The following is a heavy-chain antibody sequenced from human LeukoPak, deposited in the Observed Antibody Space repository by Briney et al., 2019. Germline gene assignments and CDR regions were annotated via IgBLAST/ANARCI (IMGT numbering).Heavy chain of an antibody. D-gene: IGHD2-2*01. CDR2: IYPGDSDT. CDR3: ARILGYCSSTSCPLAFDI. CDR1: GYSFTSYW. J-gene: IGHJ3*02. Sequence: GESLKISCKGSGYSFTSYWIGWVRQMSGKGLEWMGIIYPGDSDTRYSPSFQGQVTISADKSISTAYLQWSSLKASDTAMYYCARILGYCSSTSCPLAFDIWGQGTMVTVSS. V-gene: IGHV5-51*01.